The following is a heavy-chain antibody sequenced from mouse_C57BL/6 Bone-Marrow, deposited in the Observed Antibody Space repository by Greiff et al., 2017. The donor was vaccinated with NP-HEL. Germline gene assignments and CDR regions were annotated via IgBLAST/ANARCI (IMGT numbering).Heavy chain of an antibody. CDR2: IRNKANNHAT. Sequence: EVQRVESGGGLVQPGGSMKLSCAASGFTFSDAWMDWVRQSPEKGLEWVAEIRNKANNHATYYAESVKGRFTISRDDSKSSVYLQMNSLRAEDTGIYYCTRRDGNPAWFAYWGQGTLVTVSA. J-gene: IGHJ3*01. CDR3: TRRDGNPAWFAY. D-gene: IGHD2-1*01. V-gene: IGHV6-6*01. CDR1: GFTFSDAW.